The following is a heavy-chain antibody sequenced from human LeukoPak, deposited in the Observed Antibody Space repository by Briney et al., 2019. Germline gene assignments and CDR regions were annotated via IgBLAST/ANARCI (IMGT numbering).Heavy chain of an antibody. CDR1: GFSISIYA. CDR2: INTNSGTT. J-gene: IGHJ5*01. V-gene: IGHV3-23*01. D-gene: IGHD6-19*01. CDR3: AKPIGGGLAVTADWFHP. Sequence: PAESLTLSCTASGFSISIYALSWLRKPPGQGLEWVSTINTNSGTTSYAASVRGRFTISRDNSKNTLYLQVNTLRADDTATYYCAKPIGGGLAVTADWFHPWGQGTLVVVSS.